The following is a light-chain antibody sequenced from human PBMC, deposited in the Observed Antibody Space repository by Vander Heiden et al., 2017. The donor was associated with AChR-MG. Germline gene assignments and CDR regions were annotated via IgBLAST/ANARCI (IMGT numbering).Light chain of an antibody. CDR3: QQYGSSPTWT. Sequence: EIVLTLSPGTLSLSSGERASFSSRGSQSVSSSYLAWYQQKPGQAPRLLIYGASSRATGIPDRFSGSGSGTDFTLTISRLEPEDFAVYYCQQYGSSPTWTFGQGTKVEIK. CDR1: QSVSSSY. J-gene: IGKJ1*01. V-gene: IGKV3-20*01. CDR2: GAS.